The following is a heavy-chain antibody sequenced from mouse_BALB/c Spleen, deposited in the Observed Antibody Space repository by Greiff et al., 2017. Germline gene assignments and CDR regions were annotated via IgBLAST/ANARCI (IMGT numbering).Heavy chain of an antibody. V-gene: IGHV5-6-4*01. CDR3: TRDGGNYDY. CDR2: ISSGGSYT. CDR1: GFTFSSYT. Sequence: EVKLMESGGGLVKPGGSLKLSCAASGFTFSSYTMSWVRQTPEKRLEWVATISSGGSYTYYPDSVKGRFTISRDNAKNTLYLQMSSLKSEDTAMYYCTRDGGNYDYWGQGTTLTVSS. D-gene: IGHD2-1*01. J-gene: IGHJ2*01.